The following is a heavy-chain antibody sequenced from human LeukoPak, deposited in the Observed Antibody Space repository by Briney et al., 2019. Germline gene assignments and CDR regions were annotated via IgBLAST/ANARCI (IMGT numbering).Heavy chain of an antibody. Sequence: ASVKVSCTTSGYTFGDYYIHWLRQAPGQGLEWMGWINPKSGVTNFAQYFQGRVTMTRDTSSTTVYMELDRLGSDDTAVYYCARPLGSLKEYWWFDPWGQGTLVTVSS. V-gene: IGHV1-2*02. CDR1: GYTFGDYY. D-gene: IGHD2/OR15-2a*01. J-gene: IGHJ5*02. CDR3: ARPLGSLKEYWWFDP. CDR2: INPKSGVT.